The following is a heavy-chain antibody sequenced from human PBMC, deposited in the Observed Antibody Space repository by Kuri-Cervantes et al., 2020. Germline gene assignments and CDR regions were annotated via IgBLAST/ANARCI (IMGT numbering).Heavy chain of an antibody. D-gene: IGHD5-12*01. J-gene: IGHJ1*01. CDR2: ISYDGSNK. CDR3: ARRGNGYDSYFEN. V-gene: IGHV3-30*03. CDR1: GFTFSDYY. Sequence: GESLKISCAASGFTFSDYYMSWIRQAPGKGLEWVAVISYDGSNKYYADSVKGRLTISRDNAKNSLFLQINSLRAEDTAVYHCARRGNGYDSYFENWGQGTLVTVSS.